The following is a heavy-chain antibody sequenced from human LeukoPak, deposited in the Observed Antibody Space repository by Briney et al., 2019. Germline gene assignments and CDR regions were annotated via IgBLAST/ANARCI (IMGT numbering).Heavy chain of an antibody. J-gene: IGHJ3*02. V-gene: IGHV1-69*05. CDR2: IIPIFGTA. CDR1: GYTFTSYA. CDR3: ARKDLSIAARSDAFDI. D-gene: IGHD6-6*01. Sequence: ASVKVSCKASGYTFTSYAISWVRQAPGQGLEWMGGIIPIFGTANYAQKFQGRVTITTDESTSTAYMELSSLRSEDTAVYYCARKDLSIAARSDAFDIWGQGTMDTVSS.